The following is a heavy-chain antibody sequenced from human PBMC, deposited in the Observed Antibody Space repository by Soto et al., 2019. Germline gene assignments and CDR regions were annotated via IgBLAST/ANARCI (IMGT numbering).Heavy chain of an antibody. V-gene: IGHV3-23*01. J-gene: IGHJ2*01. Sequence: EVQVLESGGGLVQPGGSLRLSCAASGFTFSNYAMSWVRQAPGKGLEWVSTIHGGGDYTHYTDSVKGRFTISRDNSRNSLFLQIHGPRAADTALYYCATNRGTGRYTNWNFAVWGRGTLFTVSS. CDR3: ATNRGTGRYTNWNFAV. D-gene: IGHD1-26*01. CDR1: GFTFSNYA. CDR2: IHGGGDYT.